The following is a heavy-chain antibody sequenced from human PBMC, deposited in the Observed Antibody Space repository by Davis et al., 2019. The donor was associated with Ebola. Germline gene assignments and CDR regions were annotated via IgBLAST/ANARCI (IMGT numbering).Heavy chain of an antibody. CDR1: GFTFSSYA. J-gene: IGHJ4*02. D-gene: IGHD1-20*01. CDR2: ISYDGSNK. Sequence: GESLKISCAASGFTFSSYAMHWVRQAPGKGLEWVAVISYDGSNKYYADSVKGRFTISRDNSKNTLYLQMNSLRAEDTAVYYCARDAYNWKGRFDYWGQGTLVTVSS. CDR3: ARDAYNWKGRFDY. V-gene: IGHV3-30-3*01.